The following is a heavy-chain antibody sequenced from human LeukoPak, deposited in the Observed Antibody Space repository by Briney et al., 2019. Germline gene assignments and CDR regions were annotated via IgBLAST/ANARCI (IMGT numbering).Heavy chain of an antibody. CDR2: IHYDGRA. Sequence: SETLSLTCTVSGGSISSANHFWSWVRQSPGEGLEWIGYIHYDGRAHYNPSLKSRVSMSLDMSKNQSSLSLSSVTAADTAIYYCAREVITPGDSDGFDLWGQGTMVSVSS. CDR3: AREVITPGDSDGFDL. D-gene: IGHD2-2*01. V-gene: IGHV4-30-4*08. J-gene: IGHJ3*01. CDR1: GGSISSANHF.